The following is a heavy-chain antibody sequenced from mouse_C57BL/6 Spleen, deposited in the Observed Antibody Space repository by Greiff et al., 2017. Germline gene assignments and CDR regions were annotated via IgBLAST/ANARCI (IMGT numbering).Heavy chain of an antibody. CDR3: ARENYYGSPSFDY. D-gene: IGHD1-1*01. J-gene: IGHJ2*01. CDR2: IYPGSGNT. CDR1: GYTFTDYY. Sequence: VQLQESGAELVRPGASVKLSCKASGYTFTDYYINWVKQRPGQGLEWIARIYPGSGNTYYNEKVKGKATLTAEKSSSTVYMQLSCLTSEDSAVYFCARENYYGSPSFDYWGQGTTRTVSS. V-gene: IGHV1-76*01.